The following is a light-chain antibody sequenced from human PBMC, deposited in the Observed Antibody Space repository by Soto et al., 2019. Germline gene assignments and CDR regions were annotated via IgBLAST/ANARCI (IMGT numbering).Light chain of an antibody. J-gene: IGKJ4*01. CDR1: QSVSSSY. CDR3: QQYSSSPLT. Sequence: EIVLTQSPGTLSLSPGERATLSCRASQSVSSSYLAWYQQKPGQAPRLLIYGASSRATGIPDRFSGSGSGTDFTLTISRLEPEDFVLYYCQQYSSSPLTFGGGTKVEIQ. V-gene: IGKV3-20*01. CDR2: GAS.